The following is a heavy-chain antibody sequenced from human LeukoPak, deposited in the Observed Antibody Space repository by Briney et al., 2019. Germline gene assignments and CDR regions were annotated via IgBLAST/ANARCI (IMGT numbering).Heavy chain of an antibody. Sequence: SETLSLTCTVSGGSISSGGYYWSWIRQHPGKGLEWIGYIYYSGSTYYNPFLKSRVTISVDTSKNQFSLKLSSVTAADTAVYYCARSLIVVVATTAETGFDYWGQGTLVTVSS. CDR3: ARSLIVVVATTAETGFDY. D-gene: IGHD2-15*01. V-gene: IGHV4-31*03. J-gene: IGHJ4*02. CDR1: GGSISSGGYY. CDR2: IYYSGST.